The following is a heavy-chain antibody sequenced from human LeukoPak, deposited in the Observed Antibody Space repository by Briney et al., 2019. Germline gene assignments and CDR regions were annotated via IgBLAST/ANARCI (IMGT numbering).Heavy chain of an antibody. D-gene: IGHD5-24*01. CDR3: ARDREMATITFFDY. CDR1: GFTFSNYA. Sequence: PGGSLRLSCAASGFTFSNYAMSWVRQAPGKGLEWVSAVSGNGVSTYYADSVKGRFTISRDNSKNTLYLQMNSLRAEDTAVYYCARDREMATITFFDYWGQGTLVTVSS. CDR2: VSGNGVST. V-gene: IGHV3-23*01. J-gene: IGHJ4*02.